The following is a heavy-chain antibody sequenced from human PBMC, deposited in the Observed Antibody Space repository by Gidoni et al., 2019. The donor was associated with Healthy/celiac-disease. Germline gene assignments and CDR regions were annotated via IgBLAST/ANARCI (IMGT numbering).Heavy chain of an antibody. CDR3: AKGGEWELLVAYFDY. V-gene: IGHV3-23*01. CDR2: IRGSGGST. CDR1: GFTFSSYA. J-gene: IGHJ4*02. Sequence: EVQLLESGGGLVQPGGSLRLSCAASGFTFSSYAMSWVRQAPGKGLEWVSAIRGSGGSTYYADSVKGRFTISRDNSKNTLYLQMNSLRAEDTAVYYCAKGGEWELLVAYFDYWGQGTLVTVSS. D-gene: IGHD1-26*01.